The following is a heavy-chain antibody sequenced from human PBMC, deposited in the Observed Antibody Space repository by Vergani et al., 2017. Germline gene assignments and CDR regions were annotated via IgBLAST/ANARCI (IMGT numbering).Heavy chain of an antibody. Sequence: QLQLQESGPGLVKPSETLSLTCTVSGGSISSSSYYWGWIRQPPGKGLEWIGSIYYSGSTYYNPSLKSRVTISVDTSKNQFSLKLSSVTAADTAVYYCARQGYDYTGAIQGGEVGYYYGMDVWGQGTTVTVSS. J-gene: IGHJ6*02. CDR1: GGSISSSSYY. CDR3: ARQGYDYTGAIQGGEVGYYYGMDV. D-gene: IGHD4-11*01. V-gene: IGHV4-39*01. CDR2: IYYSGST.